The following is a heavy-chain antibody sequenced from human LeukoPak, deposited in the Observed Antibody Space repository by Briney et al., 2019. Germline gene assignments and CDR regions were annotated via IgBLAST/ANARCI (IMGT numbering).Heavy chain of an antibody. CDR3: AKDREWELLLRGEFDY. D-gene: IGHD1-26*01. CDR2: ISGSGGST. CDR1: GFTFSSYA. J-gene: IGHJ4*02. Sequence: PGGSPRLSCAASGFTFSSYAMSWVRQAPGKGLEWVSAISGSGGSTYYADSVKGRFTISRDNSKNTLYLQMNSLRAEDTAVYYCAKDREWELLLRGEFDYWGQGTLVTVSS. V-gene: IGHV3-23*01.